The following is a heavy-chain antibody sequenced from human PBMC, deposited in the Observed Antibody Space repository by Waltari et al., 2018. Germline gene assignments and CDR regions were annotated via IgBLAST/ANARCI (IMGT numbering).Heavy chain of an antibody. CDR1: GGSFSGYY. J-gene: IGHJ4*02. CDR3: ARGLYDYVWGSYRYGAYFDY. CDR2: INHSGST. Sequence: QVQLQQWGAGLLKPSETLSLTCAVYGGSFSGYYWSWIRQPPGKGLEWIGEINHSGSTNYNPSLKSRVTISVDTSKNQFSLKLSSVTAADTAVYYCARGLYDYVWGSYRYGAYFDYWGQGTLVTVSS. D-gene: IGHD3-16*02. V-gene: IGHV4-34*01.